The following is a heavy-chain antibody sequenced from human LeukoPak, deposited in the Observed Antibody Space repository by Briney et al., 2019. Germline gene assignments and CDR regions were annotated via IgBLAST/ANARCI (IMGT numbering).Heavy chain of an antibody. CDR2: ISSSSSYI. D-gene: IGHD1/OR15-1a*01. CDR1: GFTFSSYS. CDR3: ARDLRTAPL. V-gene: IGHV3-21*01. Sequence: EGSLRLSCAASGFTFSSYSMNWVRQAPGKGLEWVSSISSSSSYIYYADSVEGRFTNSRDNAKNSLYLQMNSLRAEDTAVYYCARDLRTAPLWGQGTLVTVSS. J-gene: IGHJ4*02.